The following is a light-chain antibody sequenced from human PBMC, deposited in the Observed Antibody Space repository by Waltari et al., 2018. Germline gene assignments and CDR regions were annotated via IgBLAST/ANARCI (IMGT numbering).Light chain of an antibody. CDR1: KLGDKY. V-gene: IGLV3-1*01. J-gene: IGLJ2*01. Sequence: SYELTQPPSVSVSPGQTASITCPGDKLGDKYAWWYQQKPGQSPCLVNHQDSKRPSGIPEVFSGSNSGNTATLTISGTQAMDEADYYCQAWDSSFYVVFGGGTKLTVL. CDR3: QAWDSSFYVV. CDR2: QDS.